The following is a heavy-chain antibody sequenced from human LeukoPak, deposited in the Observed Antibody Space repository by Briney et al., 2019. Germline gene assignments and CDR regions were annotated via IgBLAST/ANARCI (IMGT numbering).Heavy chain of an antibody. CDR2: ISYDGSNK. CDR1: GFTFSSYA. D-gene: IGHD3-10*01. V-gene: IGHV3-30-3*01. Sequence: GGSLRLSCAASGFTFSSYAMHWVRQAPGKGLEWVAVISYDGSNKYYADSVKGRFTISRDNSKNTLYLQMNSLRAEDTAVYYCARDLFLEFYGSGSYTPSTFDYWGQGTLVTVSS. CDR3: ARDLFLEFYGSGSYTPSTFDY. J-gene: IGHJ4*02.